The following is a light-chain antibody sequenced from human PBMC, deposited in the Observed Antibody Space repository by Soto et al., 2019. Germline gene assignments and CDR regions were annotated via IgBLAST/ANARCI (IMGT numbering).Light chain of an antibody. CDR1: SSNIGAGYD. Sequence: QSVLTQPPSVSGAPGQRVTISCTGSSSNIGAGYDVPWYQQLPGTAPKLLIYGNINRPSGVPDRFSGSKSGTSASLAITGLQAEDEAYYYCHSCDSRLSGSGVFGTGTKLTVL. CDR2: GNI. CDR3: HSCDSRLSGSGV. V-gene: IGLV1-40*01. J-gene: IGLJ1*01.